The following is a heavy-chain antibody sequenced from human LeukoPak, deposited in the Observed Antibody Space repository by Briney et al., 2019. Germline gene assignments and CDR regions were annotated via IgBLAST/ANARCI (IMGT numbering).Heavy chain of an antibody. CDR1: GFTFSTYE. CDR2: ISSSGSTI. Sequence: GGSLRLSCAASGFTFSTYEMNWVRQAPGKGLEWVSYISSSGSTIYYADSVKGRFTISRDDSKNSLYLQMNRLKTEDTAVYYCARGEYDSGWYYYWGQGTLVTVSS. D-gene: IGHD6-19*01. CDR3: ARGEYDSGWYYY. V-gene: IGHV3-48*03. J-gene: IGHJ4*02.